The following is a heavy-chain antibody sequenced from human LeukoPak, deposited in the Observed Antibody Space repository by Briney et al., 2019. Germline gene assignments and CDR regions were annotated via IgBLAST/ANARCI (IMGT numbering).Heavy chain of an antibody. CDR1: GFTFSTFW. V-gene: IGHV3-74*01. J-gene: IGHJ6*03. CDR2: INSDGSST. D-gene: IGHD6-13*01. Sequence: PGGSLRLSCAASGFTFSTFWMHWVRQAPGKGLVWVSRINSDGSSTVYADSVKGRFTISRDNANNTLYLQMNSLRADDTAVYYCARSEYSSTWYGDYYYYYMDVWGKGTTVTVSS. CDR3: ARSEYSSTWYGDYYYYYMDV.